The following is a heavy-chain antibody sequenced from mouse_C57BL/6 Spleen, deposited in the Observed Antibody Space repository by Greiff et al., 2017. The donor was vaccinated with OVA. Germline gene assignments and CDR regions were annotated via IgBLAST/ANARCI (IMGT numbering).Heavy chain of an antibody. CDR2: INPNNGGT. CDR3: ARYYYSKRAWFAY. Sequence: EVQLQQSGPELVKPGASVKISCKASGYTFTDYYMNWVKQSHGKSLEWIGDINPNNGGTSYNQKFKGKATLTVDKSSSTAYMELRSLTSEDSAVYYCARYYYSKRAWFAYWGQGTLVTVSA. D-gene: IGHD2-5*01. CDR1: GYTFTDYY. J-gene: IGHJ3*01. V-gene: IGHV1-26*01.